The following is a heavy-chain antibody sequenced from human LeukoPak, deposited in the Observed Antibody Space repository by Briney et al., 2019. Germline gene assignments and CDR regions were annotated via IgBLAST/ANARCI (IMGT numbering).Heavy chain of an antibody. CDR3: ARDNWNYGSSMDV. Sequence: SETLSLTCTVSGGSVSSGTYYWSWIRQPPGKGLEWIGYIYYSGSTNYNPSLKSRVTISVDTSKNQFSLKLSSVTAADTAVYYCARDNWNYGSSMDVWGQGTTVTVSS. V-gene: IGHV4-61*01. J-gene: IGHJ6*02. CDR2: IYYSGST. D-gene: IGHD1-7*01. CDR1: GGSVSSGTYY.